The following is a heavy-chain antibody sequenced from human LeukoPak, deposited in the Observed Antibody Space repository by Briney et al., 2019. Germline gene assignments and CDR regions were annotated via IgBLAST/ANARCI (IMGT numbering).Heavy chain of an antibody. Sequence: GGSLRLSCAASGFTFSSYAMHWVRQAPGKGLEWVAVISYDRSNKYYADSVKGRFTISRDNSKNTLYLQMNSLRAEDTAVYYCARDTPGVYGMDVWGQGTTVTVSS. CDR3: ARDTPGVYGMDV. V-gene: IGHV3-30-3*01. CDR2: ISYDRSNK. J-gene: IGHJ6*02. D-gene: IGHD2-8*01. CDR1: GFTFSSYA.